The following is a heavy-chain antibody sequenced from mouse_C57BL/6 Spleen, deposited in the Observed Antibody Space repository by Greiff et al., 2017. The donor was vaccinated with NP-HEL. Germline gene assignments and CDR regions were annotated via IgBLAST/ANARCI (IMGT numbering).Heavy chain of an antibody. V-gene: IGHV1-72*01. J-gene: IGHJ1*03. CDR2: IDPNSGGT. D-gene: IGHD4-1*01. CDR1: GYTFTSYW. Sequence: ESRAELVKPGASVKLSCKASGYTFTSYWMHWVKQRPGRGLEWIGRIDPNSGGTKYNEKFKSKATLTVDKPSSTAYMQLSSLTSEDSAVYYCAREENWSYWYFDVWGTGTTVTVSS. CDR3: AREENWSYWYFDV.